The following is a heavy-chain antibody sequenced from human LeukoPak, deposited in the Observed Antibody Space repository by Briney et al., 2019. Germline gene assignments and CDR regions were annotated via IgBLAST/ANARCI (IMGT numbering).Heavy chain of an antibody. CDR3: ASRTLYGSGRSYFDY. CDR2: IYHSGST. D-gene: IGHD3-10*01. CDR1: GVSISSGGYS. V-gene: IGHV4-30-2*01. Sequence: SQTLSLTCAVSGVSISSGGYSWRWLRPPPGKGLEWIGYIYHSGSTYYNPSLKSRVTISVDRSKNQFSLKLSSVTAADTAVYYCASRTLYGSGRSYFDYWGQGTLVTVSS. J-gene: IGHJ4*02.